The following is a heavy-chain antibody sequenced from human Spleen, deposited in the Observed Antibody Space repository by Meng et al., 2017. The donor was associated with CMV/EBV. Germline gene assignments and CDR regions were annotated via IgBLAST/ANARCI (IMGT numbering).Heavy chain of an antibody. Sequence: FSGFSLSTSGVGVGWIRQPPGKALEWLALIFWNDDKRYSPSLKNRLTITKDTSENQVVLTVTNMDPVDTATYYCARRPHSNTWYVLDYWGQGTLVTVSS. V-gene: IGHV2-5*01. CDR3: ARRPHSNTWYVLDY. D-gene: IGHD6-13*01. CDR1: GFSLSTSGVG. CDR2: IFWNDDK. J-gene: IGHJ4*02.